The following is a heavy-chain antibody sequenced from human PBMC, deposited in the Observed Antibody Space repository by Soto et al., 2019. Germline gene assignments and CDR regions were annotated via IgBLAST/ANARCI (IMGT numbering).Heavy chain of an antibody. J-gene: IGHJ6*03. CDR2: ISSSGSTI. Sequence: GSLRLSCAASGFTFSDYYMSWIRQAPGKGLEWVSYISSSGSTIYYADSVKGRFTISRDNAKNSLYLQMNSLRAEDTAVYYCARLASGWPYYYYYMDVWGKGTMVTVSS. V-gene: IGHV3-11*01. CDR3: ARLASGWPYYYYYMDV. CDR1: GFTFSDYY. D-gene: IGHD6-19*01.